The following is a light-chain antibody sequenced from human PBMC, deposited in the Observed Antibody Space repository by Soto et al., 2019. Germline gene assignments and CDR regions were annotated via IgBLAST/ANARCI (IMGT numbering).Light chain of an antibody. Sequence: SYELTQPPSVSVAPGQTARITCGGTNIGSKSVHWYKQKAGQAPVLVVYDNSDRPSGIPERLSGSNSGKTATLTISRVAAGDEADYYCQVWDSSGDPVVFGGGTKVTVL. CDR1: NIGSKS. V-gene: IGLV3-21*02. CDR2: DNS. J-gene: IGLJ2*01. CDR3: QVWDSSGDPVV.